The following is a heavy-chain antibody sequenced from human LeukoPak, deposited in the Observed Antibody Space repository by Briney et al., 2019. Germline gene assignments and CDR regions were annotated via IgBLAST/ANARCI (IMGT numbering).Heavy chain of an antibody. J-gene: IGHJ4*02. Sequence: SETLSLTCAVYGGSFSGYYWSWIRQPPGKGLEWIGYIYYSGSTNYNPSLKSRVTISVDTSKNQFSLKLSSVTAADTAVYYCARHGSGYSSGWYELWGQGTLVTVSS. CDR3: ARHGSGYSSGWYEL. D-gene: IGHD6-19*01. CDR1: GGSFSGYY. V-gene: IGHV4-59*08. CDR2: IYYSGST.